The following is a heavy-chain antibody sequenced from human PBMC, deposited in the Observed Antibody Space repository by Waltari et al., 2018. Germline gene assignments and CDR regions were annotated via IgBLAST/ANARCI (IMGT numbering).Heavy chain of an antibody. CDR1: GFTFSSYS. V-gene: IGHV3-21*01. CDR2: ISSSSSYI. Sequence: EVQLVESGGGLVKPGGSLRLSCAASGFTFSSYSMNWVRQAPGKGLEWVSSISSSSSYIYSADSVKGRFTISRDNAKNSLYLQMNSLRAEDTAVYYCAREYGNCSGGSCYFYYFDYWGQGTLVTVSS. J-gene: IGHJ4*02. CDR3: AREYGNCSGGSCYFYYFDY. D-gene: IGHD2-15*01.